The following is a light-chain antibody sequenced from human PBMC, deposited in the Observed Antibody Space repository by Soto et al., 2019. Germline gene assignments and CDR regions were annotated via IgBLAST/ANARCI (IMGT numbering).Light chain of an antibody. Sequence: DIQMTQFPSSLSASVGDRVTITCRASQGIRNDLAWYQQKPGKAPKRLIYAASSVQSGVPSRFSGSGAGTEFTLAISSLQTADFSTYYCLQHSTYPLTFGQGNKVEIK. V-gene: IGKV1-17*01. CDR2: AAS. CDR3: LQHSTYPLT. J-gene: IGKJ1*01. CDR1: QGIRND.